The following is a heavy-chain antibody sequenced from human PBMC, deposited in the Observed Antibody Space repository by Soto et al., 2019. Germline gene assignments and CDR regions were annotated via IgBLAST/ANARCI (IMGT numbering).Heavy chain of an antibody. CDR3: ERDDVLCDGGRCYGVPLDV. V-gene: IGHV3-66*01. D-gene: IGHD2-15*01. Sequence: EVHLVESGGGLVQPGGSLRLSCAASVFTFSSKYMSWVRQAPGKGLEWVSLIQGGAPTYYADSVKGRFTISSDTSENTLHLQMDGLRAEDTSVYYCERDDVLCDGGRCYGVPLDVLGKGTTVTVSS. J-gene: IGHJ6*04. CDR1: VFTFSSKY. CDR2: IQGGAPT.